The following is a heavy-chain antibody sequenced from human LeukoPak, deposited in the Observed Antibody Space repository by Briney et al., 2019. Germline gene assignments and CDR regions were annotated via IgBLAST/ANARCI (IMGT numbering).Heavy chain of an antibody. CDR3: ARNPRTAYSYFDF. D-gene: IGHD2-21*02. CDR1: GFTFSNHD. CDR2: ISSDGTTNK. Sequence: GGSLRLSCVVSGFTFSNHDMHWVRQAPGKGLEWVSAISSDGTTNKYYQDSVRGRFTISRDNSKDTLFLQMTTLRTEDSAVYFCARNPRTAYSYFDFWGHGARVSVSS. V-gene: IGHV3-30*04. J-gene: IGHJ4*01.